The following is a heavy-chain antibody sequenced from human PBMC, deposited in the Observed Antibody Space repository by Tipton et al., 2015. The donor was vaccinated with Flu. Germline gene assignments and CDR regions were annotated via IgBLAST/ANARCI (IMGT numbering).Heavy chain of an antibody. CDR2: IYYSGST. J-gene: IGHJ2*01. D-gene: IGHD6-13*01. Sequence: TLSLTCTVSGGSISSYYWSWIRQPPGKGLEWIGYIYYSGSTNYNPSLKSRVTISVDTSKNQFSLKLSSVTAADTAVYYCARSLAAALPNWYFDLWGRGTLVTVSS. CDR3: ARSLAAALPNWYFDL. CDR1: GGSISSYY. V-gene: IGHV4-59*01.